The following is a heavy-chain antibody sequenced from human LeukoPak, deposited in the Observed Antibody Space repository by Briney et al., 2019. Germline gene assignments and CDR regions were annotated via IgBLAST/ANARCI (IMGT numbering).Heavy chain of an antibody. CDR1: GGSFSGYY. J-gene: IGHJ3*02. CDR3: ARDEHGYNAFDI. D-gene: IGHD5-24*01. V-gene: IGHV4-34*01. CDR2: INHSGST. Sequence: SVTLSLTCAVYGGSFSGYYWSWIRQPPGKGLEWIGEINHSGSTNYNPSLKSRVTISVDTSKNQFSLKLSSVTAADTAVYYCARDEHGYNAFDIWGQGTMVTVSS.